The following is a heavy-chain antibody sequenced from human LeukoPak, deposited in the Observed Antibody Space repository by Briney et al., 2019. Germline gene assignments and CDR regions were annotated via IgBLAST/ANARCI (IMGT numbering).Heavy chain of an antibody. V-gene: IGHV4-4*02. CDR2: IYHSGST. Sequence: SETLSLTCAVSGGSISSSNWWSGSRQPPGKGLEWIGEIYHSGSTNYNPSLKRRVTISVDKSKTQFSLKLSSVTAADTAVYYCARLDLGYSYGFDYWGQGTLVTVSS. CDR1: GGSISSSNW. J-gene: IGHJ4*02. D-gene: IGHD5-18*01. CDR3: ARLDLGYSYGFDY.